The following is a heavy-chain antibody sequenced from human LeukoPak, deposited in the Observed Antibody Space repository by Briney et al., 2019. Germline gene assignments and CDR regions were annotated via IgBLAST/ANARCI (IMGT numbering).Heavy chain of an antibody. CDR1: GFSVSSNY. CDR2: TYNVGTT. V-gene: IGHV3-66*01. D-gene: IGHD3-10*01. J-gene: IGHJ4*02. Sequence: GGSLRLSCAASGFSVSSNYMNWVRQAPGKGLEWVSITYNVGTTYCTDSVKGRFTISRDNSKNTLYLQMSSLRADDTAVYYCARGYGSGSYYFWGQGTLVTVSS. CDR3: ARGYGSGSYYF.